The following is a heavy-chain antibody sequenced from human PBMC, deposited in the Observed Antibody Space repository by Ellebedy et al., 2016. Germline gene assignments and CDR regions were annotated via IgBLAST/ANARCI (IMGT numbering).Heavy chain of an antibody. CDR1: GYTFTNFY. V-gene: IGHV1-46*01. CDR2: IHPSGGRT. Sequence: ASVKVSCXASGYTFTNFYMHWVRQAPGQGLEWMGMIHPSGGRTRYAQKFQGRVTVTRDTSTSIVYMELNSLRSKDTAVYFCARDDSTGYRPGLWGQGTLVTVSS. D-gene: IGHD3-22*01. CDR3: ARDDSTGYRPGL. J-gene: IGHJ4*02.